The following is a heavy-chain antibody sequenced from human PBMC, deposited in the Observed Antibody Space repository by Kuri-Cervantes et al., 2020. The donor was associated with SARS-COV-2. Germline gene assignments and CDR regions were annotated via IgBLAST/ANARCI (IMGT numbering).Heavy chain of an antibody. Sequence: SVKVSCKASGYTFTSYGISWVRQAPGQGLEWMGGIIPILGMTNYAQKFQGRVTITADKSTSTAYLELNNLESDGTAVYYCARDTGSSRKFDYWGQGTPVTVSS. CDR1: GYTFTSYG. J-gene: IGHJ4*02. CDR2: IIPILGMT. CDR3: ARDTGSSRKFDY. D-gene: IGHD6-13*01. V-gene: IGHV1-69*10.